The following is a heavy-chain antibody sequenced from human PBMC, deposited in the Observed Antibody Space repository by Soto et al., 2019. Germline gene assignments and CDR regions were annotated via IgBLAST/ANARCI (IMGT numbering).Heavy chain of an antibody. CDR3: ARGYGRNLDY. CDR1: GGSFSGYY. V-gene: IGHV4-34*01. J-gene: IGHJ4*02. CDR2: INHSGST. Sequence: QVQLQQWGAGLLKPSETLSLTCAVYGGSFSGYYWNWIRQPPGKGLEWIGEINHSGSTNYNPSLKSRVTISVDTSKDQFSLKLSSVTVADTGVYCCARGYGRNLDYWVQVSLVTVSP. D-gene: IGHD3-10*01.